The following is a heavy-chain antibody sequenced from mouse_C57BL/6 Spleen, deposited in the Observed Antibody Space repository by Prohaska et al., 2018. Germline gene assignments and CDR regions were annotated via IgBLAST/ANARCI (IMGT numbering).Heavy chain of an antibody. J-gene: IGHJ3*01. CDR2: IDPSDSYT. CDR3: ARRYWAWCAY. V-gene: IGHV1-50*01. D-gene: IGHD4-1*01. Sequence: QVQLQQPGAELVKPGASVKLSCKASGYTFTSYRMQWVKQRPGQGLEWIGAIDPSDSYTNYNQKVKGKATVTVDTSSSTAYMQLSSLTSEHSAVYYCARRYWAWCAYWGQGTMVTVSA. CDR1: GYTFTSYR.